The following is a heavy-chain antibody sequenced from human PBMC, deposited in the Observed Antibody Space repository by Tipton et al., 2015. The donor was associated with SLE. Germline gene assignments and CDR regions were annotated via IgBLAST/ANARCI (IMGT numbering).Heavy chain of an antibody. V-gene: IGHV3-23*01. CDR2: ISGSGGDT. D-gene: IGHD2-15*01. CDR3: AKDRYCSGGTCFASYFDH. J-gene: IGHJ4*02. Sequence: SLRLSCAASGFTFSSYAMSWVRQAPGKGLEWVSAISGSGGDTYYADSVKGRFTISRDNSKNTLYLQMSSLRAEDTAVYYCAKDRYCSGGTCFASYFDHWGQGNLVTVSS. CDR1: GFTFSSYA.